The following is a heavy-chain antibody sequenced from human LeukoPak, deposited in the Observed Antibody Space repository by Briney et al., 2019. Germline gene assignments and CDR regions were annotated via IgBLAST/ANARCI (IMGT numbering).Heavy chain of an antibody. CDR2: IVVGSGAT. J-gene: IGHJ5*02. D-gene: IGHD3-16*01. CDR1: GFTFRSSA. CDR3: AAETYTDSCCWFDP. V-gene: IGHV1-58*02. Sequence: SVKVSCKTSGFTFRSSAIQWVRQARGQRLEWIGWIVVGSGATSYAHYLQERLTITRDMSTGTACLELSGLRSEDTGIYYCAAETYTDSCCWFDPWGQGTLVTVSS.